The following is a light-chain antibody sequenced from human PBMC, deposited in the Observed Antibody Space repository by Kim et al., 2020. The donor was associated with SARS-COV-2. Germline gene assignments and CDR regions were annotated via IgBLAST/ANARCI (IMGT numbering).Light chain of an antibody. CDR1: QAITTNY. J-gene: IGKJ3*01. CDR2: GAT. CDR3: QVYGTS. V-gene: IGKV3-20*01. Sequence: RSLSPGERATRSCRASQAITTNYLAWYQHKPGQSPRLIIYGATSRATGIPARFSGSGSGTDFTLTISGLEPEDFAVYYCQVYGTSFGPGTKVDIK.